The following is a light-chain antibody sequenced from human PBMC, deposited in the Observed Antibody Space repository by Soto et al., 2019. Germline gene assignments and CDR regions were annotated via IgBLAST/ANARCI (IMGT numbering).Light chain of an antibody. V-gene: IGLV2-14*01. Sequence: QSALAQPASVSGSPGQSITISCTGARSDVGGYNYVSWYQQHPGKAPKLMIYEVNNRPSGVSNRFSGSKSGNTASLTISGLQAADEADYYCSSYTRSRTLVFGTGTKLTVL. J-gene: IGLJ1*01. CDR2: EVN. CDR3: SSYTRSRTLV. CDR1: RSDVGGYNY.